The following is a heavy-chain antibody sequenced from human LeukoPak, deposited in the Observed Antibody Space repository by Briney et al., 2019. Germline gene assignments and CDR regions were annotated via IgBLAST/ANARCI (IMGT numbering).Heavy chain of an antibody. CDR1: GFTFGEHA. CDR2: IRSKAYDVTT. J-gene: IGHJ6*02. Sequence: PGRPLTLFCTVCGFTFGEHAMICLRQATGKGLEWVGFIRSKAYDVTTEYPESVKRRFIISREEYTTIAYLQMNSLKTEDTAVYYCTRGAIQLWLYHGMDVWGQGTTVTVSS. CDR3: TRGAIQLWLYHGMDV. D-gene: IGHD5-18*01. V-gene: IGHV3-49*03.